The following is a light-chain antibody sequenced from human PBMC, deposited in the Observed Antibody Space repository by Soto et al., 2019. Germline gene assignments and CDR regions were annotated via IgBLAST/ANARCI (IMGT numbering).Light chain of an antibody. Sequence: QSVLTQPPSASGTPGQRVTISCSGSSSNIGSNTVNWYQQLPGTAPKLLIYSNNQRPSGVPDRFSASKSGTSASLAISGLQSEDEADYSSAAWDDSLNAVVFGGGTKLTV. V-gene: IGLV1-44*01. CDR1: SSNIGSNT. CDR3: AAWDDSLNAVV. J-gene: IGLJ2*01. CDR2: SNN.